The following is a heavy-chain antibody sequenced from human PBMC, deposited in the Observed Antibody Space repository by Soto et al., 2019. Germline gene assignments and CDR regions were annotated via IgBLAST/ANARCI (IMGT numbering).Heavy chain of an antibody. J-gene: IGHJ4*02. CDR3: AGHVRGGGVWYYFDY. D-gene: IGHD2-8*02. V-gene: IGHV4-59*08. CDR1: GGSISSYY. CDR2: IYYSGST. Sequence: SETLSLTCTVSGGSISSYYWSWIRQPPGKGLEWIGYIYYSGSTNYNPSLKSRVTISVDTSKNQFSLKLSSVTAADTAVYYCAGHVRGGGVWYYFDYWGQGTLVTVSS.